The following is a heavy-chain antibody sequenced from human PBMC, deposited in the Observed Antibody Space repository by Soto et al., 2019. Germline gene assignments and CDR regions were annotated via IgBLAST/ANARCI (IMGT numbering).Heavy chain of an antibody. CDR3: TKDRSNTLDGMDV. Sequence: PGVSLRLSCAASGFSFRTYGMHWVRQAPGKGLEWVAVIWYDGSDKYYADSVKGRFTISRDNSKNTLFLQLNSLRAEDTAVYYCTKDRSNTLDGMDVWGQGPTVTVS. J-gene: IGHJ6*02. CDR2: IWYDGSDK. CDR1: GFSFRTYG. D-gene: IGHD4-4*01. V-gene: IGHV3-33*06.